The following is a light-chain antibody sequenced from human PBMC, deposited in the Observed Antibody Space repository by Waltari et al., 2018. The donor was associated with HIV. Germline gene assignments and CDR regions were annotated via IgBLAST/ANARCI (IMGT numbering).Light chain of an antibody. J-gene: IGKJ3*01. CDR2: GAS. CDR1: QGVASD. CDR3: QQYNNWPPVT. V-gene: IGKV3-15*01. Sequence: EIVMTQSPATLSVSPGERVTLSCRASQGVASDLAWYQQKPGQAPRLLIYGASTRATGIPARFSGSGSGTEFTLTISSLQSEDFAVYYCQQYNNWPPVTFGPGTKVDIK.